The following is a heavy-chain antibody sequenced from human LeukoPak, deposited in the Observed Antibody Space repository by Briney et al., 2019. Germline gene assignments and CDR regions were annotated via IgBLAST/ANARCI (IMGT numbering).Heavy chain of an antibody. Sequence: GESLKISCAASGFTFSSYGLHWVRQAPGKGLEWVAVISYDGSNKYYADSVKGRFTISRDNSKNTLYLQMNSLRAEDTAVYYCARGKFSSSGWYVDYWGQGTLVTVSS. J-gene: IGHJ4*02. D-gene: IGHD6-19*01. CDR2: ISYDGSNK. CDR1: GFTFSSYG. V-gene: IGHV3-30*19. CDR3: ARGKFSSSGWYVDY.